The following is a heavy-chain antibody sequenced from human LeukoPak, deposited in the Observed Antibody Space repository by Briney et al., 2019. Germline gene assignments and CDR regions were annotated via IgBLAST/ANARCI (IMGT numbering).Heavy chain of an antibody. CDR2: IKQDGSEK. J-gene: IGHJ4*02. CDR3: ASDRREWLQFLDY. Sequence: GGSLRLSCAASGFTFSSYWMSWVRQAPGKGLEWVANIKQDGSEKYYVDSVKGRFTISRDNAENSLYLQMNSLRAEDTAVYYCASDRREWLQFLDYWGQGTLVTVSS. D-gene: IGHD5-24*01. V-gene: IGHV3-7*03. CDR1: GFTFSSYW.